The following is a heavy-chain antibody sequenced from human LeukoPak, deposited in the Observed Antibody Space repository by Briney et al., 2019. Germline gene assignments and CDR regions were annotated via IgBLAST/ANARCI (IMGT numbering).Heavy chain of an antibody. CDR3: ARDPRWLTPDCTSTSCYENSFDP. CDR1: GYSISSGYQ. CDR2: IYHSGSA. V-gene: IGHV4-38-2*02. J-gene: IGHJ5*02. D-gene: IGHD2-2*01. Sequence: SETLSLTCAVSGYSISSGYQWAWIRQSPGKGLEWIGSIYHSGSAHYNPSLKSRVTISVETSKNQFSLKMYSVTAADTAVYYCARDPRWLTPDCTSTSCYENSFDPWGQGTLVTVSS.